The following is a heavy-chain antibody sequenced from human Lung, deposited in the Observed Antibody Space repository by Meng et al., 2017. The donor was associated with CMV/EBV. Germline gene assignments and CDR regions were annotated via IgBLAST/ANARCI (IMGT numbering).Heavy chain of an antibody. J-gene: IGHJ5*02. CDR2: MNPNSGNT. CDR1: GYTITSYD. CDR3: ARRASGGKNWFDP. V-gene: IGHV1-8*01. Sequence: ASXXVSXKASGYTITSYDINWVRQATGQGLEWMGWMNPNSGNTGDAQKFQVRITMSRNTTISTAYMELSSLRAEDTAVYCCARRASGGKNWFDPWGQGTLVTVSS. D-gene: IGHD1-26*01.